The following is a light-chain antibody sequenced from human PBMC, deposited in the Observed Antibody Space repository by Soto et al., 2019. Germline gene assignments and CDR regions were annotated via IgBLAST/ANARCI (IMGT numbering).Light chain of an antibody. J-gene: IGKJ3*01. V-gene: IGKV3-15*01. Sequence: EIVMTQSPATLSVSPGERVTLSCRASESVSRSLAWYQQTPGQAPRLLIYRASTRATGIPARFSGSGSWTEDTLPISSLQSEDFSVYYCQQYNNWPPFTFGPGTKVDIK. CDR1: ESVSRS. CDR2: RAS. CDR3: QQYNNWPPFT.